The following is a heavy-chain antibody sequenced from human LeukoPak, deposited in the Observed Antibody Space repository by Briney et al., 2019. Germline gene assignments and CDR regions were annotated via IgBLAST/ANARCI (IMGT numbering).Heavy chain of an antibody. CDR2: ISSSGST. V-gene: IGHV4-4*07. J-gene: IGHJ3*02. CDR3: ARWPTTQGTFDI. Sequence: SETLSLTCTVSGGSISPYYWIWIRQPAGKGLEWIGRISSSGSTNYNPSLKSRVTLSVDTSKNQFSLKLNSVTVADTAVYHYARWPTTQGTFDIWGQGTMVTVSS. D-gene: IGHD1-1*01. CDR1: GGSISPYY.